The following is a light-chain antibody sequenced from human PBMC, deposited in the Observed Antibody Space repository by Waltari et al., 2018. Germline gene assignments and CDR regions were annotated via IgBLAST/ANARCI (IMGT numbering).Light chain of an antibody. CDR2: ELN. V-gene: IGLV2-18*02. J-gene: IGLJ3*02. CDR1: SSDVGTSKG. CDR3: SSYFPDATLV. Sequence: QSALNQPPSLTGSPGQSVTISCSGTSSDVGTSKGVSWYQQPPGTAPNLIIYELNNRPSGVPDRFSGSKSGNTASLTISGLQAEDEAYYFCSSYFPDATLVFGGGTKLTVL.